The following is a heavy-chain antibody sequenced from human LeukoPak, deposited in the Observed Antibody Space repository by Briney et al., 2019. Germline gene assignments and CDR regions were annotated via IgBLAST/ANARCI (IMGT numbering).Heavy chain of an antibody. CDR3: VSPPYYFDSGNYYVGY. CDR2: ISSNGYTK. Sequence: PGGSLRLSCVASGFIFSSYEINWVRQAPGKGLEWVSYISSNGYTKNYADSVKGRFTVSRDNAKNSLYLQMNSLRAEDTAIYYCVSPPYYFDSGNYYVGYWGQGTLVTVSS. D-gene: IGHD3-22*01. V-gene: IGHV3-48*03. J-gene: IGHJ4*02. CDR1: GFIFSSYE.